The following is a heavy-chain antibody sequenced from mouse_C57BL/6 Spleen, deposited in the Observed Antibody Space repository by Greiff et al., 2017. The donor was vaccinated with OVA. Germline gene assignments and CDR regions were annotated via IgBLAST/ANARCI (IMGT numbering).Heavy chain of an antibody. CDR3: AREGKHTGYGYYFDY. J-gene: IGHJ2*01. D-gene: IGHD3-2*02. CDR1: GYTFTSYW. V-gene: IGHV1-59*01. Sequence: QVQLQQPGAELVRPGTSVKLSCKASGYTFTSYWMHWVKQRPGQGLEWIGVIDPSDSYTNYNQKFKGKATLTVDTSSSTAYMQLSSLTSEDAAVYYCAREGKHTGYGYYFDYWGQGTTLTVSS. CDR2: IDPSDSYT.